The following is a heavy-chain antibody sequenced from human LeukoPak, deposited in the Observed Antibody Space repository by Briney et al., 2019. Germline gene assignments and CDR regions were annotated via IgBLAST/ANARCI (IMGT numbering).Heavy chain of an antibody. V-gene: IGHV4-39*07. D-gene: IGHD2/OR15-2a*01. Sequence: SETLSLTCTVSGGSISSSSYYWGRIRQPPGKGLEWFASISYSGSTYYNPSLKSRVVISLDTSKYLFSLKQSSVIAEDTVVYYCAKDSRDYSCNSGLDYWGQGTLVTVSS. CDR1: GGSISSSSYY. J-gene: IGHJ4*02. CDR3: AKDSRDYSCNSGLDY. CDR2: ISYSGST.